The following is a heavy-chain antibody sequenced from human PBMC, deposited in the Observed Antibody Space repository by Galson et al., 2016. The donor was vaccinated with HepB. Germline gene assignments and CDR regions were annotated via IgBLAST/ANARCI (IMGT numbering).Heavy chain of an antibody. CDR1: GFTFDDYA. J-gene: IGHJ6*02. D-gene: IGHD3-16*01. V-gene: IGHV3-9*01. CDR3: ANGGGPDYYCYYGMDV. CDR2: INWNSAGI. Sequence: SLRLSCAASGFTFDDYAMNWVRQAPGKGLEWVSGINWNSAGIGYADSVKGRFTISRDNAKNSLYLQMNSLRAEDTALYYCANGGGPDYYCYYGMDVWGQGTPVTVAS.